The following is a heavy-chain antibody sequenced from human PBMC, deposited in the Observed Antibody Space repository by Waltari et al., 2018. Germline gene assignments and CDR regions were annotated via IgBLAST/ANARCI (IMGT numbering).Heavy chain of an antibody. D-gene: IGHD2-21*02. J-gene: IGHJ5*02. CDR1: GFPSGSEYY. CDR3: ARLSPYTSSGDFFDP. Sequence: QVQLQESGPRLVKPSETLSLNCSVSGFPSGSEYYWAWVRQSPGEGLVWIGSTYHSGSADYNPSLKGRVTISVDTSKNQFSLKLTSVTVADSGVYYCARLSPYTSSGDFFDPWGQGALVTVSS. CDR2: TYHSGSA. V-gene: IGHV4-38-2*01.